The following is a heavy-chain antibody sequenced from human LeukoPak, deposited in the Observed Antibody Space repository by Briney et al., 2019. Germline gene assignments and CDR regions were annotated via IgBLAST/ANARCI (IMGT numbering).Heavy chain of an antibody. J-gene: IGHJ4*02. D-gene: IGHD3-22*01. V-gene: IGHV4-39*01. CDR2: IYYSGST. CDR3: ARAVITENPFDY. Sequence: SETLSLTCTVSGGSISSSSYYWGWIRQPPGKGLEWIGSIYYSGSTYYNPSLKSRVTISVDTSKNQFSLKLSSVTAADTAVYYCARAVITENPFDYWGQGTLVTDSS. CDR1: GGSISSSSYY.